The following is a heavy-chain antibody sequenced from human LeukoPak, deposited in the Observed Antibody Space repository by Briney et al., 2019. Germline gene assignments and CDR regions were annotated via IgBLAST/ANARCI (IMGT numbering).Heavy chain of an antibody. V-gene: IGHV4-30-2*01. CDR2: IYHSGST. Sequence: SETLSLTCTVSGGSISSGGYYWSWIRQPPGKGLEWIGYIYHSGSTYYNPSLKSRITISVDRSKNQFSLKLSSVTAADTAVYYCARTYYYDSSANRGIGYWGQGTLVTVSS. CDR1: GGSISSGGYY. CDR3: ARTYYYDSSANRGIGY. D-gene: IGHD3-22*01. J-gene: IGHJ4*02.